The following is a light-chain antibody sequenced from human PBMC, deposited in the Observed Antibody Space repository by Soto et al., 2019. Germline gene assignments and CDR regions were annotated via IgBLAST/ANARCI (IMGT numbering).Light chain of an antibody. CDR1: SSDIGAYNF. CDR3: SSYSGSHNDVV. V-gene: IGLV2-8*01. Sequence: QSALTQPPSASGSPGQSVSISCTGTSSDIGAYNFVSWYQQHPGKAPRLMIYGVSKRPSGVPDRFSGSKSVNTASLTVAGIQAEDEADYYCSSYSGSHNDVVFGGGTKVTGL. J-gene: IGLJ2*01. CDR2: GVS.